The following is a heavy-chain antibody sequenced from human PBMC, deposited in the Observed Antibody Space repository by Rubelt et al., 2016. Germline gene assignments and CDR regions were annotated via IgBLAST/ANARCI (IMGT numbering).Heavy chain of an antibody. CDR3: ASDRPPWYSSSLIGHYVAD. J-gene: IGHJ4*02. CDR2: IYYSGST. V-gene: IGHV4-59*01. D-gene: IGHD6-6*01. Sequence: QVQLQESGPGLVKPSETLSLTCTVSGGSISSYYWSWIRQPPGKGLEWIGYIYYSGSTNYNPSLKSRVTISLDTSKNQFSLRLSSGTGGDRAVEYGASDRPPWYSSSLIGHYVADWGQGTLVTVSS. CDR1: GGSISSYY.